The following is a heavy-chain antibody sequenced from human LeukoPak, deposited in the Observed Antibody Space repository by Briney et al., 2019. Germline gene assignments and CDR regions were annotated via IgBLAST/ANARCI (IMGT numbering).Heavy chain of an antibody. CDR1: GFTFSGFY. D-gene: IGHD2/OR15-2a*01. V-gene: IGHV3-64*02. CDR3: ARIGMENFYDL. CDR2: ITGNGDKT. J-gene: IGHJ5*02. Sequence: GESLRLSCAASGFTFSGFYMHWIRQAPGRGLEYVSAITGNGDKTFYTDSVRGRFTIFRDNSKNTLFLQMGSLRGEDTALYFCARIGMENFYDLWGQGTLVTVSS.